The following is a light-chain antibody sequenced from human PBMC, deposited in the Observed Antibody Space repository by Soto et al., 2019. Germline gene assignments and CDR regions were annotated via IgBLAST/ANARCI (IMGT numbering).Light chain of an antibody. V-gene: IGKV1-5*03. J-gene: IGKJ4*01. Sequence: DIQMTQSPSTLSASVGDRVTITCRASQSISSWLAWYQQKPGKAPKLLIHKASSLESGVPSRFSGSGSGTEFTLTISSLQPDDFATYYCQQYNSYSRTFGGGTKVDIK. CDR2: KAS. CDR1: QSISSW. CDR3: QQYNSYSRT.